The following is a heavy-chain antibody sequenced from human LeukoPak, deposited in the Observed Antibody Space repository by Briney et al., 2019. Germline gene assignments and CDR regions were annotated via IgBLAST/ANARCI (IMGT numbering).Heavy chain of an antibody. CDR2: IWYDGSNK. CDR1: GFTFNNYC. D-gene: IGHD6-13*01. V-gene: IGHV3-33*08. J-gene: IGHJ4*02. CDR3: ARDSAGIMAG. Sequence: GGSLRLSCAAAGFTFNNYCMSWVRQAPGKGLEWVAVIWYDGSNKYYADSVKGRFTISRDNSKNTLYLQMNSLRAEDTAVYYCARDSAGIMAGWGQGTLVTVSS.